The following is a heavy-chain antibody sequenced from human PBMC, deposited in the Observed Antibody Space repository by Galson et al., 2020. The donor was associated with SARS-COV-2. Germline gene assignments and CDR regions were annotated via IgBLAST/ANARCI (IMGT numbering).Heavy chain of an antibody. J-gene: IGHJ5*02. CDR3: ATGSPWGRDNWFDP. CDR1: GYTLTELS. CDR2: FDPEDGET. Sequence: ASVKVSCKVSGYTLTELSMHWVRQAPGKGLEWMGGFDPEDGETIYAQKFQGRVTMTEDTSTDTAYMELSSLRSEDTAVHYCATGSPWGRDNWFDPWGQGTLVTVSS. D-gene: IGHD7-27*01. V-gene: IGHV1-24*01.